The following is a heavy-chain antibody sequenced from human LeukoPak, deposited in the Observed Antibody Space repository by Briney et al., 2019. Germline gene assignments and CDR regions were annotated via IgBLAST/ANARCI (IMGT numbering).Heavy chain of an antibody. D-gene: IGHD4-11*01. J-gene: IGHJ6*02. CDR3: ARAPMTTVTLYYYYGMDV. V-gene: IGHV4-31*11. Sequence: SETLSLTCAVYGGSFSGYYWSWIRQHPGKGLEWIGYIYYSGSTYYNPSLKSRVTISVDTSKNQFSLKLSSVTAADTAVYYCARAPMTTVTLYYYYGMDVWGQGTTVTVSS. CDR2: IYYSGST. CDR1: GGSFSGYY.